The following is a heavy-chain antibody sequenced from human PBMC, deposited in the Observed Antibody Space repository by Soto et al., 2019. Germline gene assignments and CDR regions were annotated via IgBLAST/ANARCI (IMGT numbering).Heavy chain of an antibody. CDR2: IKTKPNNYAT. J-gene: IGHJ5*02. D-gene: IGHD2-15*01. CDR3: TRSPDADCGAGSCRNWFDP. Sequence: EVQLVESGGGLVQPGGSLKLSCAASGFTFSDSAMHWVRQASGKGLEWVGRIKTKPNNYATAYGASVQGRFTISRDDSKSTAYLQRNSLKTEDTALYYSTRSPDADCGAGSCRNWFDPWGQGILVTVSS. V-gene: IGHV3-73*01. CDR1: GFTFSDSA.